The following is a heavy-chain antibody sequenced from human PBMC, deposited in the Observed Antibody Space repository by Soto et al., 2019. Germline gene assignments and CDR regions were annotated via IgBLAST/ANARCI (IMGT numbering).Heavy chain of an antibody. Sequence: EVQLVESGGGLVKPGGSLRLSCAASGFTFSSYSMNWVRQAPGKGLEWVSSISSSSSYIYYADSVKGRFTISRDNAKNSLYLQMNSLRAEDTAVYYCARDFVVVVAATDYYYGMDVWDQGTTVTVSS. CDR1: GFTFSSYS. CDR3: ARDFVVVVAATDYYYGMDV. CDR2: ISSSSSYI. D-gene: IGHD2-15*01. J-gene: IGHJ6*02. V-gene: IGHV3-21*01.